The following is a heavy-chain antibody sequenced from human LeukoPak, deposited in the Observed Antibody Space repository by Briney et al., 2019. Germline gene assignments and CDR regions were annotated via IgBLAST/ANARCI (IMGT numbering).Heavy chain of an antibody. CDR1: GFAFRSYE. Sequence: GGSLRLSCAASGFAFRSYEMNWVRQAPGKGLEWVSYINVGGSTIYYADSVKGRFTIFRDDAKNSLYLQMNSLRAEDTAVYYCARDLAGDHYFDSWGQGTLVTVSS. V-gene: IGHV3-48*03. CDR3: ARDLAGDHYFDS. CDR2: INVGGSTI. D-gene: IGHD3-16*01. J-gene: IGHJ4*02.